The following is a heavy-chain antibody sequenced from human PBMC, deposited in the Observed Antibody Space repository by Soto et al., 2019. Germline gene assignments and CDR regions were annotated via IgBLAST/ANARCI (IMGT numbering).Heavy chain of an antibody. J-gene: IGHJ6*02. V-gene: IGHV1-69*12. CDR3: ARDKDRQQLGGNYYYILDV. CDR2: IMPVFATP. CDR1: GGTFSTSA. Sequence: QVQLMQSGAEVKKPGSSVKVSCQASGGTFSTSAISWVRQAPGEGLEWVGGIMPVFATPDYAQKFQGRVTISADESTTTAYLELTRLTTDDTAVYYCARDKDRQQLGGNYYYILDVWGQGTAITVSS. D-gene: IGHD3-3*02.